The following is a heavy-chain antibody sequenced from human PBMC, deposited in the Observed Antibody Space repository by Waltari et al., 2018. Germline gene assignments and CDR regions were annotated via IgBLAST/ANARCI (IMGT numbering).Heavy chain of an antibody. D-gene: IGHD5-12*01. CDR1: GYTFTGYY. CDR3: ARASSSGYVLLFDY. J-gene: IGHJ4*02. Sequence: QVQLVQSGAEVKKPGASVKVSCKASGYTFTGYYMHWVRQAPGQGLEWMGWINPNVGGTNNAQKFQGRVTMTRDTSISTAYMELSRLRSDDTAVYYCARASSSGYVLLFDYWGQGTLVTVSS. V-gene: IGHV1-2*02. CDR2: INPNVGGT.